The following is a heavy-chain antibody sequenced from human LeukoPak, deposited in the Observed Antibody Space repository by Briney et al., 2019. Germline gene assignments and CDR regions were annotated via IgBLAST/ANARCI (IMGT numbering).Heavy chain of an antibody. CDR3: ARLRDSTRYDILTGYFYYFDY. CDR2: ISAYNGNT. Sequence: ASVKVSCKASGYTFTSYGISWVRQAPGQGLEWMGWISAYNGNTNYAQKLQGRVTMTTDTSTSTAYMELRSLRSDDTAVYYCARLRDSTRYDILTGYFYYFDYWGQGTLVTVSS. D-gene: IGHD3-9*01. V-gene: IGHV1-18*04. CDR1: GYTFTSYG. J-gene: IGHJ4*02.